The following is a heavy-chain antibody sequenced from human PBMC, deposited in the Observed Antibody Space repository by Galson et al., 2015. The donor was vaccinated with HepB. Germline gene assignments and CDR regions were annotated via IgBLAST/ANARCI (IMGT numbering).Heavy chain of an antibody. V-gene: IGHV3-11*01. CDR2: ISSSGNTI. CDR3: AKANRSRGLGIFDY. Sequence: SLRLSCAASGFSFSDYYMSWIRQAPGKGLEWVSYISSSGNTIYYADSVKGRFTISRDNAKNTLYLQMNSLRAEDTAVYYCAKANRSRGLGIFDYWGQGTLVTVSS. J-gene: IGHJ4*02. D-gene: IGHD3-16*01. CDR1: GFSFSDYY.